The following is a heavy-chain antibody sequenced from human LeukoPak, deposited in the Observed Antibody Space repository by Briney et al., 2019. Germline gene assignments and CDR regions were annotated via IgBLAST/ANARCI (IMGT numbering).Heavy chain of an antibody. CDR1: GLTLTTIY. Sequence: ASVKVSCKASGLTLTTIYMHWVRQAPGQGLEWVAVLYPGGNNALYPQRFQGRFTLTRDTSTNTVYMEVTSLASEDTAIYYCASEVPRPSRFDHWGQGTLVTVSS. D-gene: IGHD6-6*01. CDR2: LYPGGNNA. CDR3: ASEVPRPSRFDH. J-gene: IGHJ4*02. V-gene: IGHV1-46*01.